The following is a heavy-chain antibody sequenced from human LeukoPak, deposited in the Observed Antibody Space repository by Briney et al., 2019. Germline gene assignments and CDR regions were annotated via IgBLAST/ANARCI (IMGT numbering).Heavy chain of an antibody. V-gene: IGHV1-18*01. CDR2: ISAYNGNT. J-gene: IGHJ6*03. D-gene: IGHD3-10*01. CDR1: GGTFSSYA. CDR3: AGGVLLWFGEPWDSYYYMDV. Sequence: ASVKVSCKAFGGTFSSYAISWVRQAPGPGLEWMGWISAYNGNTNYAQKLQGRVTMTTDTSTSTAYMELRSLRSDDTAVYYCAGGVLLWFGEPWDSYYYMDVWGKGTTVTVSS.